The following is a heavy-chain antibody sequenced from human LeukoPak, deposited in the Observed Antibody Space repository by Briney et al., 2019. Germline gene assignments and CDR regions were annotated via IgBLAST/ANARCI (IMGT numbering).Heavy chain of an antibody. J-gene: IGHJ4*02. V-gene: IGHV1-2*02. Sequence: ASVKVSCKASGYTFTGYYMHWVRQAPGQGLEWMGWINPNSGGTNYAQKFQGRVIMTRDTSISTAYMELSRLRSDDTAVYYCARATPLYNWNSVGYWGQGTLVTVSS. CDR3: ARATPLYNWNSVGY. D-gene: IGHD1-7*01. CDR1: GYTFTGYY. CDR2: INPNSGGT.